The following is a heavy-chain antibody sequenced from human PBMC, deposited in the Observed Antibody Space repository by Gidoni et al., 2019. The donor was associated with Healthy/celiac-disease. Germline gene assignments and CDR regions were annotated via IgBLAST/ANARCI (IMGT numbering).Heavy chain of an antibody. Sequence: EVQLVESGGGLVQPGGSLRLSCAASGFTFSSYWMSWVRQAPGKGLEWVANIKQDGSEKYYVDSVKGRFTISRDNAKNSLYLQMNSLRAEDTAVYYCARDGGVFLGATPYDAFDIWGQGTMVTVSS. D-gene: IGHD1-26*01. V-gene: IGHV3-7*03. CDR1: GFTFSSYW. J-gene: IGHJ3*02. CDR3: ARDGGVFLGATPYDAFDI. CDR2: IKQDGSEK.